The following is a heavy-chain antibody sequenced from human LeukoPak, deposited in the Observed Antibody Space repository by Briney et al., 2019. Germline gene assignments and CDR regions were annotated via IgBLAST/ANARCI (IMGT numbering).Heavy chain of an antibody. J-gene: IGHJ4*02. D-gene: IGHD6-13*01. Sequence: SETLSLTCTVSGGSIISSSYYWGWIRQPPGKGLDWIGSIYYSGSTYYNPSLKSRVTISVDTSKNQFSLKLSSVTAADTAVYYCARHLATAATGFDYWGQGALVTVSS. V-gene: IGHV4-39*01. CDR3: ARHLATAATGFDY. CDR2: IYYSGST. CDR1: GGSIISSSYY.